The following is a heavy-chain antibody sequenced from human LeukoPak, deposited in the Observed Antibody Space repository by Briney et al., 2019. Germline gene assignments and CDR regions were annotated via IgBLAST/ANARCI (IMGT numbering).Heavy chain of an antibody. CDR3: AGEVIRGYSLY. J-gene: IGHJ4*02. CDR2: IIPIFGTA. CDR1: GGTFTSYA. V-gene: IGHV1-69*13. Sequence: SVKVSCKASGGTFTSYAISWVRQAPGQGLEWMGGIIPIFGTANYAQKFQGRVTITADEHTSTAYMELSSLRSEDTAVYYCAGEVIRGYSLYWGQGTLVTVSS. D-gene: IGHD5-18*01.